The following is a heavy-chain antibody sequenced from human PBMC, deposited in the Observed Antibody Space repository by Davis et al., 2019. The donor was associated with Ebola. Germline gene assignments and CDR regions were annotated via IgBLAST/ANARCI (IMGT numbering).Heavy chain of an antibody. V-gene: IGHV3-7*01. Sequence: GGSLRLSCAASGFTLSDYYMSWVRQAPGRGLEWVANMWQDGSQIYYADSVRGRFIISRDNAKNSLYLQMNSLRVDDAALYYCARDNWNYVGFDYWGHGTLVSVSS. D-gene: IGHD1-7*01. CDR2: MWQDGSQI. J-gene: IGHJ4*01. CDR1: GFTLSDYY. CDR3: ARDNWNYVGFDY.